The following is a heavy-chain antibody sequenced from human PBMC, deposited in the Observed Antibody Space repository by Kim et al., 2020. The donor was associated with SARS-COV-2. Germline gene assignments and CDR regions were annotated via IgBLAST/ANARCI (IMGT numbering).Heavy chain of an antibody. CDR3: AKEPHCGLGSFKRNFFDY. V-gene: IGHV3-23*01. CDR2: IVASGGDT. CDR1: GFSFSNYA. J-gene: IGHJ4*02. Sequence: GGSLRLSCAASGFSFSNYAMSWVRQAPGMGLEWVSVIVASGGDTYYADSVKGRFTISRDNSKNTLYLQMSSLRAEDTAVYYCAKEPHCGLGSFKRNFFDYWGQGTLVTVSS. D-gene: IGHD3-10*01.